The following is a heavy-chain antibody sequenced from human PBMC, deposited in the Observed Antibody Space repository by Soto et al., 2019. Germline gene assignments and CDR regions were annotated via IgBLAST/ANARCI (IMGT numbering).Heavy chain of an antibody. J-gene: IGHJ4*02. CDR1: GFTFSNYA. D-gene: IGHD6-6*01. Sequence: GGSLRLSCAASGFTFSNYAMTWVRQAPGKGLEWVAALSGNSDTTYYADSVKGRFTISRDNSKNTLYLQMNSLRADDTALYYCEKDLFGSSEFFDHWGQGTLVTVSS. V-gene: IGHV3-23*01. CDR3: EKDLFGSSEFFDH. CDR2: LSGNSDTT.